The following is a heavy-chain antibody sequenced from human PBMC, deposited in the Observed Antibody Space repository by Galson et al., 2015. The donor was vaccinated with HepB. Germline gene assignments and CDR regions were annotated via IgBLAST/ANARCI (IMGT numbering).Heavy chain of an antibody. J-gene: IGHJ6*02. V-gene: IGHV3-21*01. CDR2: ISSSSSFK. CDR1: GFSSSSDS. Sequence: SMRLSCAASGFSSSSDSMHWVRQAPGKGLEWVSTISSSSSFKFYAESVKGRFTISRDNAKNSLYLQMNSLRAEDTALYYCARDRMTMVRGVSLYGMDVWGQGTTVTVSS. CDR3: ARDRMTMVRGVSLYGMDV. D-gene: IGHD3-10*01.